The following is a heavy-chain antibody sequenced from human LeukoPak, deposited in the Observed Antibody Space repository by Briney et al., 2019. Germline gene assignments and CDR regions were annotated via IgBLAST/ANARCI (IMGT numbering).Heavy chain of an antibody. CDR3: ARDGGPLGSRYYGMDV. CDR1: GLTCSSYA. CDR2: ISDEGSNK. D-gene: IGHD3-10*01. J-gene: IGHJ6*02. V-gene: IGHV3-30*04. Sequence: GGFLRLTCPSSGLTCSSYAMSWLRQARGKGLDWVAVISDEGSNKYSPASVKGRFTISRANSKNTLYLQMNSLRAEETAVYYCARDGGPLGSRYYGMDVWGQGTTVTVSS.